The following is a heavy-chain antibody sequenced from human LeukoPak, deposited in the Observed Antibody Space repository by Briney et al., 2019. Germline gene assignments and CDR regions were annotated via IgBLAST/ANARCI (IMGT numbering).Heavy chain of an antibody. CDR3: ARDKDAFDI. V-gene: IGHV4-59*01. CDR1: GCSISKYY. J-gene: IGHJ3*02. Sequence: PSYTVSLTCTVSGCSISKYYLIWIRQPPPKGLEWIGYIYYSGSPNYNPSLKSRVTISVDTSKNQFSLKLSSVSAADTVVYYCARDKDAFDIGGQGTMVTVSS. CDR2: IYYSGSP.